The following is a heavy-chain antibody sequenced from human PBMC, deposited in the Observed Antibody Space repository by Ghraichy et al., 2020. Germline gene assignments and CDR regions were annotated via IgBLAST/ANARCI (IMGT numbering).Heavy chain of an antibody. Sequence: GGSLRLSCAASGFTFSSYGMHWVRQAPGKGLEWVAVIWYDGSNKYYADSVKGRFTISRDNSKNTLYLQMNSPRAEDTAVYYCARGYDFWSGIRDFDYWGQGTLVTVSS. J-gene: IGHJ4*02. V-gene: IGHV3-33*01. CDR3: ARGYDFWSGIRDFDY. CDR2: IWYDGSNK. CDR1: GFTFSSYG. D-gene: IGHD3-3*01.